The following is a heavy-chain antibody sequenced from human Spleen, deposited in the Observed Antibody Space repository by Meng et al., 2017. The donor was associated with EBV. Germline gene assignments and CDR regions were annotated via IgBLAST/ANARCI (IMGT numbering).Heavy chain of an antibody. D-gene: IGHD4-17*01. CDR3: ARVTVTTLLFDP. Sequence: QGQPQGAGPGLVNPSQAPSLTWACSGDSINSGGYYWSWFRQPPGKGLEWIGYIHYSGGTYYNPSLKSRVTISVDTSKNQFSLKLSSVTAADTAVYYCARVTVTTLLFDPWGQGTLVTVSS. CDR1: GDSINSGGYY. CDR2: IHYSGGT. J-gene: IGHJ5*02. V-gene: IGHV4-31*11.